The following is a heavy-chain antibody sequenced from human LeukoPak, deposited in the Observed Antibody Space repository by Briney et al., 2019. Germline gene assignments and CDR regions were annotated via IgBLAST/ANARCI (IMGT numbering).Heavy chain of an antibody. J-gene: IGHJ3*01. CDR2: ISYDGANK. D-gene: IGHD2-2*01. CDR1: RFTFSNYA. CDR3: ARDSLGGTSCCKDAFDV. Sequence: GGSLRLSCAASRFTFSNYAMHWVRQAPGKGLEWVAVISYDGANKYYADSVKGRFTISRDNSKNTLYLQINNLGPEDTAVYYCARDSLGGTSCCKDAFDVWGQGTTVTVSS. V-gene: IGHV3-30-3*01.